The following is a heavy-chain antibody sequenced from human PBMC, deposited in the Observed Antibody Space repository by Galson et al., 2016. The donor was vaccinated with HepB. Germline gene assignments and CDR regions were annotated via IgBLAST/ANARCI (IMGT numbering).Heavy chain of an antibody. J-gene: IGHJ6*02. CDR3: SKVPSRNYGSGAGYGMDV. CDR2: IKQDGSDK. Sequence: SLRLSCAVSVINFRSHYMGWVRQAPGKGLEWVANIKQDGSDKSYLASVKGRFTISRDNANNLMYLQIISLRAEDTAVYYCSKVPSRNYGSGAGYGMDVWGQGTTVTVSS. D-gene: IGHD3-10*01. V-gene: IGHV3-7*03. CDR1: VINFRSHY.